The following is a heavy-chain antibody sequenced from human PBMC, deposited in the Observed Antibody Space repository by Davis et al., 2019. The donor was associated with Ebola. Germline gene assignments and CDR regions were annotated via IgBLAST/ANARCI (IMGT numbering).Heavy chain of an antibody. CDR1: GGSISSYY. D-gene: IGHD1-1*01. J-gene: IGHJ4*02. Sequence: PSETLSLTCTVSGGSISSYYWSWIRQPPGKGLEWIGYIYYSGSTNYNPSLKSRVTISVDTSKNQFSLKLSSVTAADTAVYYCARGNGWNDARGFDYWGQGTLVTVSS. V-gene: IGHV4-59*01. CDR2: IYYSGST. CDR3: ARGNGWNDARGFDY.